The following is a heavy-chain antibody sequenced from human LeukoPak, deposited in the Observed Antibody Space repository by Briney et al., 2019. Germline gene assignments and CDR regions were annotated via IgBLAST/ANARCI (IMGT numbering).Heavy chain of an antibody. Sequence: SETLSLTCTVSGGSISSYYWSWIRQPAGKGLEWIGRIYTSGSTNYNPSLKSRVTMSVDMSKNQFSLKLSSVTAADTAAYYCARGSHSGDYDRLDYWGQGTLVTVSS. J-gene: IGHJ4*02. D-gene: IGHD3-22*01. CDR3: ARGSHSGDYDRLDY. CDR2: IYTSGST. V-gene: IGHV4-4*07. CDR1: GGSISSYY.